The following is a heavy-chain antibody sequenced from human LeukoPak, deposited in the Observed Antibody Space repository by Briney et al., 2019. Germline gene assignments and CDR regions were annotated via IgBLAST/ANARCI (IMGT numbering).Heavy chain of an antibody. CDR3: ARWVSYGDYGMDV. J-gene: IGHJ6*02. D-gene: IGHD4-17*01. V-gene: IGHV3-48*04. CDR2: ISSSGSTI. Sequence: GGSLRLPCAASGFTFSSYWMSWVRQAPGKGLEWVSYISSSGSTIYYADSVKGRFTISRDNAKNSLYLQMNSLRAEDTAVYYCARWVSYGDYGMDVWGQGTTVTVSS. CDR1: GFTFSSYW.